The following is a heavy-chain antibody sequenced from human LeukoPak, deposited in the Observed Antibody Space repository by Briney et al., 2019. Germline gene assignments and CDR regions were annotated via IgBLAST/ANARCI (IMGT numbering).Heavy chain of an antibody. CDR2: INPSGGST. Sequence: ASVKVSCKASGYTFTSYYMHWVRQAPGQGLEWMGIINPSGGSTSYAQKFQGRVTMTRDTSTSTAYMELSSLRSEDTAVYYCARGNSRWSTPSSSYYYRMDVWGQGTTVAVSS. CDR1: GYTFTSYY. J-gene: IGHJ6*02. CDR3: ARGNSRWSTPSSSYYYRMDV. D-gene: IGHD4-23*01. V-gene: IGHV1-46*01.